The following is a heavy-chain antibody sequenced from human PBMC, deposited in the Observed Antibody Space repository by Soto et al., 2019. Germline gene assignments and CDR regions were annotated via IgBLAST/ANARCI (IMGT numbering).Heavy chain of an antibody. CDR3: VCNGYYSLEY. V-gene: IGHV4-4*02. CDR2: IHYSGDI. Sequence: QVQLQESGPGLVKPSGTLSLTCAVSGDSMTSSDWWSWVRQDPGKGLEWIGEIHYSGDINYDPSLRSRVTISVDRSKNQFSLNLSSVTAAYTAVYFCVCNGYYSLEYWGQGTLVIVSP. CDR1: GDSMTSSDW. J-gene: IGHJ4*02. D-gene: IGHD3-22*01.